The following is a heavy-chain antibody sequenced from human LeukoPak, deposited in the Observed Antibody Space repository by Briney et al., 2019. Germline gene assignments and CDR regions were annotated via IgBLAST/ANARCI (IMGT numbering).Heavy chain of an antibody. D-gene: IGHD6-13*01. CDR2: TYYRSKWHN. CDR1: GDSVSSNIAT. V-gene: IGHV6-1*01. J-gene: IGHJ4*02. CDR3: VRVIATTGYFDY. Sequence: SQTLSLTCAISGDSVSSNIATWNWIRQSPSRGLEWLGRTYYRSKWHNDYAVSVKSRITSTPDTSKNQFSLQLNSVITEDTAVYYCVRVIATTGYFDYWGQGTLVTVSS.